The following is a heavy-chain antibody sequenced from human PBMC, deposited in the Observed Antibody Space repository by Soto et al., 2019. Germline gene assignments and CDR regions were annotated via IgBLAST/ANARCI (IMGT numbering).Heavy chain of an antibody. Sequence: PSETLSLTCAVYGGSLSGYYGGWIRQPTGKGLEWIGEINHSGSTNYNPSLKSRVTISVDTSKNQFSLKLSSVTAADTAVYYCASGGVVVAATGKNYYYGMDVWVQGTTVPVSS. CDR2: INHSGST. CDR1: GGSLSGYY. V-gene: IGHV4-34*01. J-gene: IGHJ6*02. D-gene: IGHD2-15*01. CDR3: ASGGVVVAATGKNYYYGMDV.